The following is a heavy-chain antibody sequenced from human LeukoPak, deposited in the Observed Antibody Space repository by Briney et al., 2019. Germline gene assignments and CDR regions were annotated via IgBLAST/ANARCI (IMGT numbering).Heavy chain of an antibody. CDR1: GGTFSSYA. J-gene: IGHJ4*02. D-gene: IGHD3-3*01. V-gene: IGHV1-69*05. Sequence: ASVKVSCKASGGTFSSYAISWVRQAPGQGLEWMGGIIPIFGTANYAQKFQGRVTITTDESTSTAYMELSSLRSEDTAVYYCARGGIWDFWRYIRHWGQGTLVTASS. CDR3: ARGGIWDFWRYIRH. CDR2: IIPIFGTA.